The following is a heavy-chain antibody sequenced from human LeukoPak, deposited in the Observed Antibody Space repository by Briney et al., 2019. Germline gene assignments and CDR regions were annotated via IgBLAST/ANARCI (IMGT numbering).Heavy chain of an antibody. CDR1: GFTFNSYG. V-gene: IGHV3-30*02. CDR2: IWHDGSKK. J-gene: IGHJ4*02. CDR3: AKDRNYYGSGPIDY. D-gene: IGHD3-10*01. Sequence: GESLRLSCEVSGFTFNSYGMHWVGQAPGKGLEWVAFIWHDGSKKYYADSVKGRFTISRDNLKNMLFLQMNSLRAEDTAVYYCAKDRNYYGSGPIDYWGQGTLVTVSS.